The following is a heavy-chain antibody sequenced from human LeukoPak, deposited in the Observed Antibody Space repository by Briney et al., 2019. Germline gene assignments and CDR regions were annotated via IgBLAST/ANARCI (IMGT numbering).Heavy chain of an antibody. V-gene: IGHV5-51*01. CDR1: GYSFSNDW. CDR3: ARRGCNGGSCYGY. D-gene: IGHD2-15*01. Sequence: GESLKISCKGSGYSFSNDWIGWVRQMPGNGLEWMGIIYPGDSDTKYSPSFQGQVTISADKSISTAYLQWSSLQASDTAMYYCARRGCNGGSCYGYWGQGTLVTVSS. CDR2: IYPGDSDT. J-gene: IGHJ4*02.